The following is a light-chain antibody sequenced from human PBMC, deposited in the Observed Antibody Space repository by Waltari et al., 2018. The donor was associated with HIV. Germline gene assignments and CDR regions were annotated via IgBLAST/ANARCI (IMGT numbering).Light chain of an antibody. CDR3: ISYTGFTTPDV. J-gene: IGLJ1*01. CDR2: EVN. V-gene: IGLV2-14*01. Sequence: QSALTQPASVPGSPAQSIPISCTGTRRDSGGYHYVPLSQQHPRQAPQPMMYEVNKRPSGVSNRFSGSKSGNTAALTISGLQAEDEADYYCISYTGFTTPDVVGTGTKVTVL. CDR1: RRDSGGYHY.